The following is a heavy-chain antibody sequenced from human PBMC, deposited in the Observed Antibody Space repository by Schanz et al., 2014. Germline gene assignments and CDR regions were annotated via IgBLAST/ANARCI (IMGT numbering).Heavy chain of an antibody. CDR3: AKDPSHGDYDYYFDY. CDR1: GFTFSSYA. CDR2: LSGSGGST. D-gene: IGHD3-22*01. J-gene: IGHJ4*02. V-gene: IGHV3-23*01. Sequence: EVQLLESGGGLVQPGGSLRLSCAASGFTFSSYAMSWVRQAPGKGLEWVSALSGSGGSTYYADSVKGRFTISRDNSKTTLSLQMNSLRAEDTAVYYCAKDPSHGDYDYYFDYWGQGTLVNVSS.